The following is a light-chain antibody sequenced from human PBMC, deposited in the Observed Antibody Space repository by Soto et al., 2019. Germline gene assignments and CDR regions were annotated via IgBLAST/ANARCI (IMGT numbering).Light chain of an antibody. CDR2: AAF. CDR1: LAPSSW. V-gene: IGKV1-12*01. Sequence: ATLAPSSWLAWYQQKPGKAPKLLISAAFTLQSGVPSRFSGSGSGTSFTLTITSLQPEDFATYYCQQSYSFPLTFGGGTKVDIK. CDR3: QQSYSFPLT. J-gene: IGKJ4*01.